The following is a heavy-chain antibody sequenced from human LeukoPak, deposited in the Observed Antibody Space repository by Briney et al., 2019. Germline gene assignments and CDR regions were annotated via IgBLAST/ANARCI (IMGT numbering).Heavy chain of an antibody. J-gene: IGHJ4*02. CDR2: MNQAGSEK. D-gene: IGHD1-26*01. V-gene: IGHV3-7*01. Sequence: GGSLRLSCVGSGFIFGNYWMSWVRQAPGKGLEWVAHMNQAGSEKYYVDSVKGRFTISRDNAKSSLSLQMNGLRVEDTALYYCMRDIPYVGSFLYFDYWGQGALVTVSS. CDR1: GFIFGNYW. CDR3: MRDIPYVGSFLYFDY.